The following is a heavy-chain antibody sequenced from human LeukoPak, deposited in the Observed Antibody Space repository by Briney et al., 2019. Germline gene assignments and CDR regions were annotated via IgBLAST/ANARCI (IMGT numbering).Heavy chain of an antibody. CDR2: IGTAGDT. Sequence: GGSLRLSCAASGFTFSSYDMHWVRQATGKGLEWVSAIGTAGDTYYPGSVKGRFTISRENAKNSLYLQMNSLRAGDTAVYYCARDREGRGYGRVDYWGQGTLVTVSS. CDR3: ARDREGRGYGRVDY. J-gene: IGHJ4*02. CDR1: GFTFSSYD. D-gene: IGHD5-12*01. V-gene: IGHV3-13*01.